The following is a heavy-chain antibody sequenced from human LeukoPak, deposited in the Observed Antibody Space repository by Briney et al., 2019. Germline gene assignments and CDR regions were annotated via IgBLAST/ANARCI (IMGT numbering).Heavy chain of an antibody. CDR2: INHDGSSA. Sequence: GSLRLSCATSGFAFTTFWMHWVRQAPGKGLVWVSRINHDGSSANYADSVKGRFTISRDNAKNTVYLQMNSLRAEDTAVYYCVRDWGYDSSGYWQKYFDTWGQGTLVTVSS. CDR3: VRDWGYDSSGYWQKYFDT. D-gene: IGHD3-22*01. J-gene: IGHJ4*02. V-gene: IGHV3-74*01. CDR1: GFAFTTFW.